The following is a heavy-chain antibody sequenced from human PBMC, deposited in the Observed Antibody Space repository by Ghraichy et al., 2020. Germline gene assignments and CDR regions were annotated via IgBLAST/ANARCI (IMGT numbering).Heavy chain of an antibody. Sequence: GGSLRLSCAASGFTFNNHGMSWVRQAPGKGLEWVSAISSGGELTFYADSVKGRFTVSRDNSENTLNLQVNSLRAEDTAVYYCARLPPIWGTWYFGLWGRGTLVTVSS. CDR1: GFTFNNHG. V-gene: IGHV3-23*01. CDR2: ISSGGELT. CDR3: ARLPPIWGTWYFGL. D-gene: IGHD3-16*01. J-gene: IGHJ2*01.